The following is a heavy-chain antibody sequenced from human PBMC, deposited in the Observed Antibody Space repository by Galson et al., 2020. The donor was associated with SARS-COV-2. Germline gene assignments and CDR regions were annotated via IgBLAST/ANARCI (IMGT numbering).Heavy chain of an antibody. CDR1: GYTFTGYY. D-gene: IGHD5-18*01. V-gene: IGHV1-2*02. J-gene: IGHJ3*02. CDR3: ARDGTAMVTNGFDI. CDR2: INPNSGGK. Sequence: ASVKVSCKASGYTFTGYYMHWVRQAPGQGLEWKGWINPNSGGKNYAQKFQGRATMTRDTSISIAYMELSRLRSDDTAVYYCARDGTAMVTNGFDIWGQGTMVTVSS.